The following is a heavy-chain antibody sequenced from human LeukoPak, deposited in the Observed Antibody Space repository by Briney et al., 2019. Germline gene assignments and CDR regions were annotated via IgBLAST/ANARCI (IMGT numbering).Heavy chain of an antibody. CDR2: IYHSGST. V-gene: IGHV4-34*01. Sequence: SETLSLTCAVYGGSFSGYYWSWIRQPPGKGLEWIGYIYHSGSTYYNPSLKSRVTISVDRSKNQFSLKLSSVTAADTAVYYCARGHYDFWSGYSQSDWYFDLWGRGTLVTVSS. J-gene: IGHJ2*01. CDR3: ARGHYDFWSGYSQSDWYFDL. CDR1: GGSFSGYY. D-gene: IGHD3-3*01.